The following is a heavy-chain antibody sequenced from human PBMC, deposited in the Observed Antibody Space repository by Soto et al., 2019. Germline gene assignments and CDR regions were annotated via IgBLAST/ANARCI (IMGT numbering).Heavy chain of an antibody. Sequence: QVQLVQSGAEVKKAGASIRISCKASGYTFSTSGMHWVRQAPGQGLEWVGWINGVNGNTKYSQKFQGRVTITRDSSASTAYMELSGLTSEDTGVFYCARAPRLTQLSAWGQGTQVIVSS. V-gene: IGHV1-3*01. J-gene: IGHJ5*02. CDR2: INGVNGNT. D-gene: IGHD1-1*01. CDR3: ARAPRLTQLSA. CDR1: GYTFSTSG.